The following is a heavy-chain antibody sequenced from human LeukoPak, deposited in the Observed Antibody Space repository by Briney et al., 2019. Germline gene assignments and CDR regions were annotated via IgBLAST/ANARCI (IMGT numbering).Heavy chain of an antibody. Sequence: ASVKVSCKASGYTFTSYGISWVRQAPGQGLEWMGWISAYNGNTNYAQKLQGRVTMTTDTSTSTAYMELRSLRSDDTAVYYCARSCSGGSCYREPIDYWGQGTLVTVSS. CDR3: ARSCSGGSCYREPIDY. D-gene: IGHD2-15*01. J-gene: IGHJ4*02. V-gene: IGHV1-18*01. CDR1: GYTFTSYG. CDR2: ISAYNGNT.